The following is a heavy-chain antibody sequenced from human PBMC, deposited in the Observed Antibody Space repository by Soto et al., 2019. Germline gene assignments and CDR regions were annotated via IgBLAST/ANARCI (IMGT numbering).Heavy chain of an antibody. CDR2: IWYDGSNK. D-gene: IGHD2-15*01. Sequence: QVQLVESGGGVVQPGGSLRLSCAASGFTFSSYGMHWVRQAPGKGLEWVAVIWYDGSNKYYADSVKGRFTISRDNSKNTLYLQMNSLRAEDTAVYYCARDRAGYCSGGSCRNWFDPWGQGTLVTVSS. J-gene: IGHJ5*02. CDR1: GFTFSSYG. CDR3: ARDRAGYCSGGSCRNWFDP. V-gene: IGHV3-33*01.